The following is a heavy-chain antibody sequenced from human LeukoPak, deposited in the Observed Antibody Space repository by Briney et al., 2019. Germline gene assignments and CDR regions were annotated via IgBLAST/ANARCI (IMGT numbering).Heavy chain of an antibody. J-gene: IGHJ4*02. Sequence: ASVKVSCKASEYTFTGYYIHWVRQAPGQGLEWMGWIDPNTGDSNYVQKFQGRVTMTRDTSISTAYMELSRLRSDDTAFYYCARIRYCGGVSCYYIDYWGQGTLVTVSA. CDR1: EYTFTGYY. V-gene: IGHV1-2*02. CDR2: IDPNTGDS. CDR3: ARIRYCGGVSCYYIDY. D-gene: IGHD2-15*01.